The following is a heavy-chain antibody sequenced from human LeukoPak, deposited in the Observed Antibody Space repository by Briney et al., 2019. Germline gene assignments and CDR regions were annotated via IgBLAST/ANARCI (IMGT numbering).Heavy chain of an antibody. D-gene: IGHD1-26*01. CDR1: GFTLSTNA. Sequence: PGGSLRLSCLTSGFTLSTNAMSWVRQAPGKGLEWISGISGSGASTYYADSVKGRFTISRDDSRNTLYLQMNSLRGDDTAVYYCAKDVGKWESLHFFDYWGQGNLVTVSS. V-gene: IGHV3-23*01. CDR2: ISGSGAST. CDR3: AKDVGKWESLHFFDY. J-gene: IGHJ4*02.